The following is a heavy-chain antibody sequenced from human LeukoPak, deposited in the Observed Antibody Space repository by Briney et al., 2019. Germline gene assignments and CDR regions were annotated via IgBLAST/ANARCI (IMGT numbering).Heavy chain of an antibody. CDR1: GFSFISYG. CDR2: ISDDGRDK. D-gene: IGHD4-17*01. V-gene: IGHV3-30*18. J-gene: IGHJ4*02. Sequence: GGSLRLSCAASGFSFISYGMHWVRQAPGKGLEWVGVISDDGRDKKHADSVKGRFTISRDNSKDTLYLQMNSLRDEDTAVYYCAKRPSDYGDYVTYFDYWGQGTLVTVSS. CDR3: AKRPSDYGDYVTYFDY.